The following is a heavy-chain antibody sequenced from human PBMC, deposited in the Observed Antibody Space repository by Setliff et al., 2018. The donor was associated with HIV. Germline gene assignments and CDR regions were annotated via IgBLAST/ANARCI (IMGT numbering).Heavy chain of an antibody. CDR3: ARRNSGWYDAFDI. Sequence: SETLSLTCTVSGGSISSGSYYWSWIRQPAGKGLEWIGRIYTSGSTNYNPSLKSRVTVSVDTSKNQFSLKLSSVTAADTAVYHCARRNSGWYDAFDIWGQGTMVTVSS. CDR2: IYTSGST. J-gene: IGHJ3*02. V-gene: IGHV4-61*02. CDR1: GGSISSGSYY. D-gene: IGHD6-19*01.